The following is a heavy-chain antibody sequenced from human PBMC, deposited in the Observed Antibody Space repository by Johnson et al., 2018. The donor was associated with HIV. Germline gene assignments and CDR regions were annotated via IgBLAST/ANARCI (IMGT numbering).Heavy chain of an antibody. D-gene: IGHD6-13*01. CDR3: VAAAPGVWNGALDF. V-gene: IGHV3-13*01. Sequence: QLVEAGGGLVQPAEFLRLNSVAAGVSISTPPMNWIPPAPGTGLDWVATMATGGDTYYPGSVRGRFTTSRENAKESFYLQMDSLREGDTAMYYCVAAAPGVWNGALDFWGQGTMVTVSS. CDR1: GVSISTPP. CDR2: MATGGDT. J-gene: IGHJ3*01.